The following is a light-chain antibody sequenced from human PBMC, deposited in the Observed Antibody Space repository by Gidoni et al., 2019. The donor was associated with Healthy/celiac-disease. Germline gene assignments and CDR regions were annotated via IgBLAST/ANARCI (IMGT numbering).Light chain of an antibody. CDR1: QSVSTY. V-gene: IGKV3-11*01. Sequence: EIVLTQSPATLSLSPGERATLSCRASQSVSTYLAWYQQKPGQAPRLLIYDASNRATGIPARFSGSGSGTDFTLTISSLEPEDFAVYSCQQRSNWPRGTFGPGTKVEIK. CDR3: QQRSNWPRGT. CDR2: DAS. J-gene: IGKJ1*01.